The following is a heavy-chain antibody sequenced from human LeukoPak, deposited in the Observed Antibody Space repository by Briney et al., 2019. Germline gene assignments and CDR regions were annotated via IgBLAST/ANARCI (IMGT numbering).Heavy chain of an antibody. D-gene: IGHD1-26*01. CDR1: GFTFSSYW. V-gene: IGHV3-7*03. CDR3: AKLRVWQLPDLFAY. CDR2: IKQEGSEK. J-gene: IGHJ4*02. Sequence: GGSLRLSCAAAGFTFSSYWMNWVRQAAGKGLEWVANIKQEGSEKYYVDSVKGRFTISRDNAKNSLYLQMNCVRADHTAVSYFAKLRVWQLPDLFAYWGQGTLVTVSS.